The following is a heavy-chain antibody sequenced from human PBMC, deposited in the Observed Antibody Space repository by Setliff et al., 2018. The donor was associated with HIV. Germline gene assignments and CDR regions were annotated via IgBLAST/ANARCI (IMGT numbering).Heavy chain of an antibody. D-gene: IGHD3-22*01. J-gene: IGHJ4*02. CDR2: ISGRSGTT. V-gene: IGHV3-23*01. CDR3: ATSLVGITRGYDY. Sequence: LRLSCAASGFTFNIYAMSWVRQAPGKGLEWVSAISGRSGTTYYIDSVKGRFTISRDDSKNTLYLQMNSLRAEDPAIYYCATSLVGITRGYDYWGQGTLVTVSS. CDR1: GFTFNIYA.